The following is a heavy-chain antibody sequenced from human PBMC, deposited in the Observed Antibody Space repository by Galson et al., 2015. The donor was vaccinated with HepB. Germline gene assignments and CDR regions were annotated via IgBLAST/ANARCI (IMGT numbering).Heavy chain of an antibody. CDR3: VKDFSWGGTSYFMDV. CDR1: GITFNYYT. CDR2: ISGDGSDT. V-gene: IGHV3-64D*06. Sequence: LRLSCAVSGITFNYYTIHWVRQAPGKGLEYISAISGDGSDTYYADSVKGRFTISRDNSNNALYLHMSSLRPEDTAMYYCVKDFSWGGTSYFMDVWGKGTTVIVSS. J-gene: IGHJ6*03. D-gene: IGHD7-27*01.